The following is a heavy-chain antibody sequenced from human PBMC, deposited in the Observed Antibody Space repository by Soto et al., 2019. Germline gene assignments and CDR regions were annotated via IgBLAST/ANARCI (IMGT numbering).Heavy chain of an antibody. CDR3: ARAFGYSYIYYFDY. J-gene: IGHJ4*02. V-gene: IGHV1-2*02. D-gene: IGHD5-18*01. CDR2: INPDSGAT. CDR1: GYTFTNYY. Sequence: RASVKVSCKASGYTFTNYYIHWVRQAPGQGLEWMGWINPDSGATKYAQKFQDTVTMTRDTSISTAYMELSRMSSDDTAVYYCARAFGYSYIYYFDYWGQGTLVTVSS.